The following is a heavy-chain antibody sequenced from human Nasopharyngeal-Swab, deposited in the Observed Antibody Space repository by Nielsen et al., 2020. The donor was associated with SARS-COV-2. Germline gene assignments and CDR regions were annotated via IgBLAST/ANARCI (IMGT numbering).Heavy chain of an antibody. Sequence: GESLKISCAASGFTFSSYDMHWVRQAPGKGLEWVAVVSHDGSTKYYADSVKGRFTIPRDNSKNTLFLQMSSLRGEDTAVYYCVHCSGGSCYSGFDHWGQGTLVTVSS. CDR2: VSHDGSTK. CDR1: GFTFSSYD. J-gene: IGHJ4*02. V-gene: IGHV3-30*03. CDR3: VHCSGGSCYSGFDH. D-gene: IGHD2-15*01.